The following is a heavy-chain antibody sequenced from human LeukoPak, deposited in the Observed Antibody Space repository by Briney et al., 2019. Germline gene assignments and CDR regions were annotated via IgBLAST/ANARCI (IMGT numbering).Heavy chain of an antibody. CDR1: GFTFSNAW. V-gene: IGHV3-15*01. D-gene: IGHD6-19*01. J-gene: IGHJ4*02. CDR3: TTAREARSGWYECFDY. CDR2: IKSKTDGGTT. Sequence: GGSLRLSCAASGFTFSNAWMSWVRQAPGKGLEWVGRIKSKTDGGTTDYAAPVKGRFTISRDDSKNTLYLQMNSLKTEDTAVYYCTTAREARSGWYECFDYWGQGTLVTVSS.